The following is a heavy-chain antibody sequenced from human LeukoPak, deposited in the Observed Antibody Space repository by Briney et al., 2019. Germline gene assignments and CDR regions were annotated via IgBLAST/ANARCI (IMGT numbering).Heavy chain of an antibody. CDR2: IYSGGST. CDR1: GFTVSSNY. Sequence: PGGSLRLSCAASGFTVSSNYMSWVRQAPGKGLEWVSVIYSGGSTYYADSVKGRFTISRDNSKNMLYLQMNSLRAEDTAVYYCARVGVGACFDYWGQGTLVTVSS. D-gene: IGHD1-26*01. V-gene: IGHV3-66*01. CDR3: ARVGVGACFDY. J-gene: IGHJ4*02.